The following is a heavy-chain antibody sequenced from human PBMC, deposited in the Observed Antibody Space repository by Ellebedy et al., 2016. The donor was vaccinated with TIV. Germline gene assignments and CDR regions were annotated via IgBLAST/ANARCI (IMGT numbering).Heavy chain of an antibody. V-gene: IGHV1-46*01. CDR1: GYTFTSYY. Sequence: AASVKVSCKASGYTFTSYYMHWVRQAPGQGLEWMGIINPSGGSTSYAQKFQGRVTMTRDTSTSTVYMELSSLRSEDTAVYYCARGQLIAAVGCNWFDPWGQGTLVTVSS. D-gene: IGHD6-13*01. CDR3: ARGQLIAAVGCNWFDP. J-gene: IGHJ5*02. CDR2: INPSGGST.